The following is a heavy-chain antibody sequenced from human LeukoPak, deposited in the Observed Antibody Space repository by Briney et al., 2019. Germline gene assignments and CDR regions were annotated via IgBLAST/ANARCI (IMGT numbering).Heavy chain of an antibody. CDR3: AREGYYDSSGYLEAFDI. D-gene: IGHD3-22*01. CDR2: MNPNSGNT. J-gene: IGHJ3*02. CDR1: GYTFTSYD. Sequence: GASVKVSCKASGYTFTSYDINWVRQATGQGLEWMGWMNPNSGNTGYAQKFQGRVTMTRDTSISTAYMELSSLRSEDTAVYYCAREGYYDSSGYLEAFDIWGQGTMVTVSS. V-gene: IGHV1-8*01.